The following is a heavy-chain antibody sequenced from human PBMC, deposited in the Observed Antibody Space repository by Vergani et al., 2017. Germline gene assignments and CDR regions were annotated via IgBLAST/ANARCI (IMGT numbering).Heavy chain of an antibody. CDR2: IYYSGST. Sequence: QVQLQESGPGLVKPSQTLSLTCTVSGGSISSGDYYWSWIRQPPGKGLEWIGYIYYSGSTYYNPSLKSRVTISVDTSKNQFSLKLSSVTAADTAVYYCARGRYYDYVWGSYPLGGLWFDPWGQGTLVTVSS. CDR1: GGSISSGDYY. V-gene: IGHV4-30-4*08. CDR3: ARGRYYDYVWGSYPLGGLWFDP. J-gene: IGHJ5*02. D-gene: IGHD3-16*02.